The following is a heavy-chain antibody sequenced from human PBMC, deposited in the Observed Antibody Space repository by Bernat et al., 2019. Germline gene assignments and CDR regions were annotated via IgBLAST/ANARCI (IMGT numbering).Heavy chain of an antibody. Sequence: QLQLQESGPGLVKPSETLSLTCTVSGGSISSGSYYWGWIRQPPGKVLEWIGSIYYSGSTYYNPSLKSRVTITADTSKNQFSLNMSSVTAADTAVYYCARVTNASPLYWGQGTLITVSS. V-gene: IGHV4-39*01. CDR2: IYYSGST. J-gene: IGHJ4*02. CDR1: GGSISSGSYY. CDR3: ARVTNASPLY. D-gene: IGHD2-2*01.